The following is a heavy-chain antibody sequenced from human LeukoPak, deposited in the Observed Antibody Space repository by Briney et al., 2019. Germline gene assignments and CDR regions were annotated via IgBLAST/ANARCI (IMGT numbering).Heavy chain of an antibody. CDR1: GYTFTSYG. V-gene: IGHV1-18*01. Sequence: ASVKVSCKASGYTFTSYGISLVRQAPGQGLEWMGWISAYNGNTNYAQKLQGRVTMTTDTSTSTAYMELRSLRSDDTAVYYCARVGYYGSGSYYNPLRNYYYMDVGGKGTTVTVSS. J-gene: IGHJ6*03. CDR2: ISAYNGNT. D-gene: IGHD3-10*01. CDR3: ARVGYYGSGSYYNPLRNYYYMDV.